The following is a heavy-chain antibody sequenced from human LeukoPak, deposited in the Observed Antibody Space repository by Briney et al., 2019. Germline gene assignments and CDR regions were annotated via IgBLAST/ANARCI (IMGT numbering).Heavy chain of an antibody. CDR3: ARVKDSGDYVSY. CDR1: GYSISSGYY. J-gene: IGHJ4*02. CDR2: IYQSGST. D-gene: IGHD4-17*01. Sequence: SETLSLTCTVSGYSISSGYYWGWIRQPPGKGLEWSGSIYQSGSTYYNPSLKSRVTISVDTSKNQFSLKLSSVTAADPAVYYCARVKDSGDYVSYWGQGTLVTVSS. V-gene: IGHV4-38-2*02.